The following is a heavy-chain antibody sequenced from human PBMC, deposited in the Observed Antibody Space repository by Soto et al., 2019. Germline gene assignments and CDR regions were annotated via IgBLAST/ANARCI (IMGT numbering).Heavy chain of an antibody. J-gene: IGHJ6*02. D-gene: IGHD3-3*01. Sequence: SVKVFCKAPGPTFSSYAISWVRQDPGQGLEWMGAIIPIFGTANYAQKLQGRVPITADKFMSTAYMELSSLRSEDTVVYYCARRRGGDFWSGYSPYGMDVWGQGTTDTVSS. CDR3: ARRRGGDFWSGYSPYGMDV. CDR1: GPTFSSYA. V-gene: IGHV1-69*06. CDR2: IIPIFGTA.